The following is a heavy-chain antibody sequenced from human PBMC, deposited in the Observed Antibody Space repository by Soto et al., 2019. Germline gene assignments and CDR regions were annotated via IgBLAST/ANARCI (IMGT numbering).Heavy chain of an antibody. D-gene: IGHD6-6*01. V-gene: IGHV3-33*01. CDR3: ARDRALVGVQLSDAFDI. CDR1: GFTFSSYG. J-gene: IGHJ3*02. CDR2: IWYDGSNK. Sequence: GGSLRLSCAASGFTFSSYGMHWVRQAPGKGLEWVAVIWYDGSNKYYADSVKGRFTISRDNSKNTLYLQMNSLRAEDTAVYYCARDRALVGVQLSDAFDIWGQGTMVTVSS.